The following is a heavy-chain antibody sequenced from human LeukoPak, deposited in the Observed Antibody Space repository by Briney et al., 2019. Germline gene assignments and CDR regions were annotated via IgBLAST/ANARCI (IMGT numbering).Heavy chain of an antibody. CDR1: GFIFSSYA. CDR2: ISDIGRT. CDR3: ARSFGGSYYLTH. V-gene: IGHV3-23*01. J-gene: IGHJ4*02. Sequence: PGGSLRLSCAASGFIFSSYAMSWFGQAPGKGLEWVSGISDIGRTYYAGSVKGRFTISRDNAKNSLYLQMNSLRAEDTAVYYCARSFGGSYYLTHWGQGTLVTVSS. D-gene: IGHD1-26*01.